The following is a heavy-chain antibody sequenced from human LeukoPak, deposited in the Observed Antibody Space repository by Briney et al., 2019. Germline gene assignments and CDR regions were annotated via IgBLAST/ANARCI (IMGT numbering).Heavy chain of an antibody. CDR3: ARLAAYDHVWGADF. V-gene: IGHV3-7*01. CDR2: IKQDGSEQ. D-gene: IGHD3-16*01. CDR1: GFTFSMFW. Sequence: GGSLRLSCGASGFTFSMFWMTWVRQAPGKGLEWVANIKQDGSEQYYVDSVKGRFTISRDNAKSSLYLHMNRLRVEDTAVYYFARLAAYDHVWGADFWSQGSLVTVSS. J-gene: IGHJ4*02.